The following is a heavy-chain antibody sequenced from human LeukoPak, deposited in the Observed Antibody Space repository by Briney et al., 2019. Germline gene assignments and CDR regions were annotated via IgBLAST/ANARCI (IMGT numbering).Heavy chain of an antibody. V-gene: IGHV1-18*01. CDR2: ISAYNGNT. J-gene: IGHJ4*02. Sequence: ASVKVSCKASGYTFTNYAVSWVRQAPGQGLEYMGYISAYNGNTNYAQNLQGRVTMTTDTSTTTVYMELRSLRSDDTAVYYCARDLYQDGDYHFDSWGQGTLVTVSS. CDR1: GYTFTNYA. CDR3: ARDLYQDGDYHFDS. D-gene: IGHD4-17*01.